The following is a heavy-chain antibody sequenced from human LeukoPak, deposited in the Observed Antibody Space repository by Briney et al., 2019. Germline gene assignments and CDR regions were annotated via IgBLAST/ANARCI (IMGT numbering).Heavy chain of an antibody. CDR1: GFTFSSYE. CDR3: ARDTIVVVPAAGRYYYYGMDV. Sequence: PGGSLRLSCAASGFTFSSYEMNWVRQAPGKGLEWVSYISSSGSTIYYADSVKGRFTISRDNAKNSLYLQMNSLRAEDTAVHYCARDTIVVVPAAGRYYYYGMDVWGQGTTVTVSS. D-gene: IGHD2-2*01. CDR2: ISSSGSTI. J-gene: IGHJ6*02. V-gene: IGHV3-48*03.